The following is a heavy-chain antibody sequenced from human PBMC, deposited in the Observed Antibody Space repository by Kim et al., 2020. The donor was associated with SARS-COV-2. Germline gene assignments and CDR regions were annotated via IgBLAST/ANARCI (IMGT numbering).Heavy chain of an antibody. CDR2: ISWNSGSI. CDR1: GFTLGDYA. D-gene: IGHD3-22*01. Sequence: GGSLRLSCAASGFTLGDYAMHWVRQAPGKGLEWISGISWNSGSINYADSVKGRFTISRDNAKNSLYLQMNSLRPEDTALYYCAKDSASSGYYYRNSIDIWGQATMVTVSS. V-gene: IGHV3-9*01. J-gene: IGHJ3*02. CDR3: AKDSASSGYYYRNSIDI.